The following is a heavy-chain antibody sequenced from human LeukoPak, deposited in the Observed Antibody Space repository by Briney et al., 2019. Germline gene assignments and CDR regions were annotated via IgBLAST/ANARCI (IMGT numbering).Heavy chain of an antibody. V-gene: IGHV4-59*01. D-gene: IGHD3-10*01. CDR2: IYNSGSST. J-gene: IGHJ4*02. CDR1: GGSISSYY. CDR3: VRDWELTY. Sequence: SETLSLTCTVSGGSISSYYWSWIRQPPGKGLEWIGYIYNSGSSTIYNPSLKSRVTISVDTSKNQFSLRLSSVTAADTAVYFCVRDWELTYWGQGTLVTVSS.